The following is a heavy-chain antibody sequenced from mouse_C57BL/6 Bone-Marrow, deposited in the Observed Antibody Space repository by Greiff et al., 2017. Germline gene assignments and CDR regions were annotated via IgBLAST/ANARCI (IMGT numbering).Heavy chain of an antibody. CDR3: ATGSSFAWFAY. Sequence: VQLKQSGPVLVKPGASVKMSCKASGYTFTDYYMNWVKQSHGKSLEWIGVINPYNGGTSYNQKFKGKATLTVDKAYSTAYMELNSLTSEDSAFYYCATGSSFAWFAYWGQGTLVTVSA. J-gene: IGHJ3*01. V-gene: IGHV1-19*01. D-gene: IGHD1-1*01. CDR1: GYTFTDYY. CDR2: INPYNGGT.